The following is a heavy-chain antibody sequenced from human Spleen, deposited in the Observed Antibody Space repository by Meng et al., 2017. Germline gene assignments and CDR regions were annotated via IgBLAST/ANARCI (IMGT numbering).Heavy chain of an antibody. Sequence: SETLSLTCAVYGGSFSGYYWSWIRQPPGKGLEWIGEINHSGSTNYNPFLKSRVTISVDTSKNQFSLKLSSVTAADTAVYYSARGCYYDSAVYFDYWGQGTLVTVSS. CDR1: GGSFSGYY. CDR2: INHSGST. V-gene: IGHV4-34*01. CDR3: ARGCYYDSAVYFDY. J-gene: IGHJ4*02. D-gene: IGHD3-22*01.